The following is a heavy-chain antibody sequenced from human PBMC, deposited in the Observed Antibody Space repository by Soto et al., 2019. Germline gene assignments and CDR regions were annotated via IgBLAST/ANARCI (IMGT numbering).Heavy chain of an antibody. J-gene: IGHJ4*02. CDR1: GGTFGRYT. CDR2: ILPVLGNT. D-gene: IGHD2-2*01. V-gene: IGHV1-69*16. Sequence: QVQLVQSGPQVKKPGSSVKVSCTASGGTFGRYTISWVRQAPGQGLEWMGGILPVLGNTNVAQRFQDRLTFTADESTSTAYMELSRLRSDDTAVYYCAGTSCSSTTCPTTYWGQGTLVTVSS. CDR3: AGTSCSSTTCPTTY.